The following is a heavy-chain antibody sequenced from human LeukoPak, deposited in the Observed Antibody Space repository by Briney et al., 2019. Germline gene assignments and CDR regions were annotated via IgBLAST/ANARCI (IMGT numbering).Heavy chain of an antibody. V-gene: IGHV1-8*01. CDR2: MNPNRGNT. D-gene: IGHD3-22*01. Sequence: GASVTVSCKASGYTLTSYDINWVRQATGQGLEWMGWMNPNRGNTGYAQKFQGRVAMTRNTSISTAYMELSSLRSEDTAVYYCARVPYYYDSSGYYPPSNWFDPWGQGTLVTVSS. CDR1: GYTLTSYD. CDR3: ARVPYYYDSSGYYPPSNWFDP. J-gene: IGHJ5*02.